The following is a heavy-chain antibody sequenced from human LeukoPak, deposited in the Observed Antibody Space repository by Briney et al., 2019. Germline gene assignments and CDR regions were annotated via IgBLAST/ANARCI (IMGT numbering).Heavy chain of an antibody. Sequence: ASVKVSCKASGYTFTSYGIGWVRQAPGQGLEWMGWISAYNGNTNYAQKLQGRVTMTTDTSTSTVYMELRSLRSDDTAVYYCARAGYCSSISCYNPVYFDYWGQGTLVTVSS. J-gene: IGHJ4*02. CDR2: ISAYNGNT. CDR1: GYTFTSYG. D-gene: IGHD2-2*02. CDR3: ARAGYCSSISCYNPVYFDY. V-gene: IGHV1-18*01.